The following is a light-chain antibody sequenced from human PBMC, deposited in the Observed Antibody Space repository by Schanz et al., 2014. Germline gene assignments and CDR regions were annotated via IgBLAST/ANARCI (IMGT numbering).Light chain of an antibody. V-gene: IGKV4-1*01. CDR2: WAS. Sequence: DIVMTQSPDSLAVSLGERATINCKSSQSVLYSSNNKNYLAWYQQKPGQPPKLLIYWASTRESGVPDRFSGSGSGTDFTLTISSLQAEDVAVYYCQQYYSTPWASGQGTKVEIK. J-gene: IGKJ1*01. CDR3: QQYYSTPWA. CDR1: QSVLYSSNNKNY.